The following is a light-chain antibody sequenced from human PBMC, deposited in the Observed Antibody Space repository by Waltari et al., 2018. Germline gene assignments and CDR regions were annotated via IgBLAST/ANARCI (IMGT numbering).Light chain of an antibody. V-gene: IGLV2-14*03. CDR1: SSDIGAYNY. CDR3: NSHTTVSSLV. CDR2: DVT. J-gene: IGLJ1*01. Sequence: QSALTQPASVSGSPGQSITISCTGTSSDIGAYNYVSWYQQHPGKAPKLLIYDVTYRPSGVSSHFSGSNSGNTASLTISGLQAEDEADYYCNSHTTVSSLVFGTGTKVTVL.